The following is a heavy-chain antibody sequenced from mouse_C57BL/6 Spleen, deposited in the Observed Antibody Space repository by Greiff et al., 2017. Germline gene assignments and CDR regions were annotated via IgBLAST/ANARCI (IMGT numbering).Heavy chain of an antibody. CDR1: GYTFTSYW. V-gene: IGHV1-53*01. Sequence: QVQLQQPGTELVKPGASVKLSCKASGYTFTSYWMHRVKQRPGQGLEWIGNINPSNGGTNYNEKFKSKATLTVDKSSSTAYMQLSSLTSEDSAVYYCARGSRITTGYYYAMDYWGQGTSVTVSS. D-gene: IGHD2-4*01. J-gene: IGHJ4*01. CDR3: ARGSRITTGYYYAMDY. CDR2: INPSNGGT.